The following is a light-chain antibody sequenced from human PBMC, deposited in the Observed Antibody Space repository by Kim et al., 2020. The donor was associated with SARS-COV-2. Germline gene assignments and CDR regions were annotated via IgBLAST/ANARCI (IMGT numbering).Light chain of an antibody. CDR2: KDT. J-gene: IGLJ2*01. V-gene: IGLV3-1*01. CDR3: QAWDSSTGVV. Sequence: SYELTQPPSVSVSPGQTANITCSGDKLGDKYACWYQQKAGQSPVQVIYKDTQRPSGIPERFSGSNSGNTATLTISGTQAMDEADYYCQAWDSSTGVVFGGGTKLTVL. CDR1: KLGDKY.